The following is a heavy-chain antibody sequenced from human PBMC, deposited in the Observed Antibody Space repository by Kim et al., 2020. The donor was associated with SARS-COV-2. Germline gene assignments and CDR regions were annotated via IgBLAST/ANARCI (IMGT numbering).Heavy chain of an antibody. Sequence: SETLSLTCAVYGGSFSGYYWSWIRQPPGKGLEWIGEINHSGSTNYNPSLKSRVTISVDTSKNQFSLKLSSVTAADTAVYYCARVIRALHSSSWYSGFSSLPKYYYYYYMDVWGKGTTVTVSS. CDR1: GGSFSGYY. D-gene: IGHD6-13*01. CDR2: INHSGST. J-gene: IGHJ6*03. V-gene: IGHV4-34*01. CDR3: ARVIRALHSSSWYSGFSSLPKYYYYYYMDV.